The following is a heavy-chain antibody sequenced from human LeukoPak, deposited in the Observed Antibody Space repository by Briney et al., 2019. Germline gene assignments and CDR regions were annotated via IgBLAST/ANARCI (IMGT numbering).Heavy chain of an antibody. Sequence: GGSLRLSCGVSGFTFSSYAMSWVRQAPGKGLEWVSTISGSGGSGSTYYADSVKGRFTISRDNSKNTLYLQMNSLRVEDTAVYYCAKSGLNRFDYWGQGTLVTVSS. D-gene: IGHD2-15*01. J-gene: IGHJ4*02. CDR3: AKSGLNRFDY. CDR1: GFTFSSYA. V-gene: IGHV3-23*01. CDR2: ISGSGGSGST.